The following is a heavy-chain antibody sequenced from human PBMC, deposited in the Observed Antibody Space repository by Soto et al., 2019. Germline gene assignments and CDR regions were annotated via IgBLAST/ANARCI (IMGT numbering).Heavy chain of an antibody. CDR2: ISGSGGST. CDR3: AKDQRDNWFDP. Sequence: GGSLRLSCAASGFTFSSYATSWVRQAPGKGLKWVSAISGSGGSTYYADSVKGRFTISRDNSKNTLYLQMNSLRAEDTAVYYCAKDQRDNWFDPWGQGTLVTVSA. V-gene: IGHV3-23*01. CDR1: GFTFSSYA. J-gene: IGHJ5*02.